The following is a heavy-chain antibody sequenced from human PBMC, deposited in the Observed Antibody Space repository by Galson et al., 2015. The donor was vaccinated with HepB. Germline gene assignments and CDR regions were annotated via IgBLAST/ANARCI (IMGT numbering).Heavy chain of an antibody. CDR3: AKERVYGDYGY. D-gene: IGHD4-17*01. V-gene: IGHV3-7*03. CDR1: GFTFSSYW. Sequence: SLRLSCAASGFTFSSYWMSWVRQAPGKGLEWVANIKQDGSEKYYVDSVKGRFTISRDNAKNSLYLQMNSLRAEDTAVYYCAKERVYGDYGYWGQGTLVTVSS. CDR2: IKQDGSEK. J-gene: IGHJ4*02.